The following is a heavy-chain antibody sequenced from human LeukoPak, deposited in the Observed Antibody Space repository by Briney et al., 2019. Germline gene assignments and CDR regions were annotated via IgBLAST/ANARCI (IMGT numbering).Heavy chain of an antibody. J-gene: IGHJ4*02. CDR2: ISGSGGST. CDR3: ASYYFPTGYYFDY. CDR1: GFTFSSYA. D-gene: IGHD3-22*01. Sequence: GGSLRLSCAASGFTFSSYAMSWVRQAPGKGLEWVSAISGSGGSTYYADSVKGRFTISRDNSKNTLYLQMNSLRAEDTAVYYCASYYFPTGYYFDYWGQGTLVTVSS. V-gene: IGHV3-23*01.